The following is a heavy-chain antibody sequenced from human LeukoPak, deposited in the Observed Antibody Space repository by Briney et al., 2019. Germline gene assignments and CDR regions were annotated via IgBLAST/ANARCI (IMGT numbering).Heavy chain of an antibody. Sequence: GGSQSLFCAASGFTFSSFAMSWVRQAPGKGLEWVSAIGGGGVDTYYADSVKGRFTISRDNSKNTLYLQMNSLRAEDTAVYYCAKRGESCSSTNCLKYYFDYWGQGTLLTVSS. J-gene: IGHJ4*02. D-gene: IGHD2-2*01. CDR1: GFTFSSFA. CDR3: AKRGESCSSTNCLKYYFDY. V-gene: IGHV3-23*01. CDR2: IGGGGVDT.